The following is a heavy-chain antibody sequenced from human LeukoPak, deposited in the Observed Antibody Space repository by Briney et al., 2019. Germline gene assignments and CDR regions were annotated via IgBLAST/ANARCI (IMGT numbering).Heavy chain of an antibody. CDR3: ARDPAFIAAAIDY. CDR1: GFTFSSYA. CDR2: ISYDGSNK. J-gene: IGHJ4*02. D-gene: IGHD6-13*01. V-gene: IGHV3-30-3*01. Sequence: GGSLRLSCAASGFTFSSYAMHWVRQAPGKGLEWVAVISYDGSNKYYADSVKGRFTISRDNSKNTLYLQMNSLRAEDTAVYYCARDPAFIAAAIDYWGQGTLVTVSS.